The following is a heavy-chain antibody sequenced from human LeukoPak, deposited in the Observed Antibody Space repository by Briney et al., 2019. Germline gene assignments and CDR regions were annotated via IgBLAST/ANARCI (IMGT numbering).Heavy chain of an antibody. Sequence: GGSLRLSCAASGFTVSSNCMSWVRQAPGKGLEWVANIKQDGSEKYYVDSVKGRFTISRDNAKNSLYLQMNSLRAEDTAVYYCARDDYSSSDYWGQGTLVTVSS. CDR2: IKQDGSEK. CDR3: ARDDYSSSDY. CDR1: GFTVSSNC. J-gene: IGHJ4*02. V-gene: IGHV3-7*03. D-gene: IGHD6-6*01.